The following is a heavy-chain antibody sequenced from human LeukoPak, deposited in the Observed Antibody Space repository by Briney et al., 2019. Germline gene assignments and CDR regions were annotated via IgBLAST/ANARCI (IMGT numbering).Heavy chain of an antibody. D-gene: IGHD4-17*01. CDR3: AREEALTVTKDAFDI. V-gene: IGHV3-11*04. CDR1: GFTFSDYY. Sequence: GGSLRLSCAASGFTFSDYYMSWIRQAPGKGLEWVSYISSGASTIYYADSVKGRFTISRDNAKNSLYLQMNSLRAEDTAVYYCAREEALTVTKDAFDIWGQGTMVTVSS. J-gene: IGHJ3*02. CDR2: ISSGASTI.